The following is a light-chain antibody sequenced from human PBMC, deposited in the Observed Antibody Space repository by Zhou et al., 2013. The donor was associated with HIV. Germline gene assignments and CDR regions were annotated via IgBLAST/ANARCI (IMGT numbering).Light chain of an antibody. CDR2: AAS. CDR3: QQYDNLPPYS. CDR1: QSISSY. J-gene: IGKJ2*03. Sequence: DIQMTQSPSSLSASVGDRVTITCRASQSISSYLNWYQQKPGKAPKLLIYAASSLQSGVPSRFSGSGSGTDYTLTINSLQPEDIATYYCQQYDNLPPYSFGQGTKLEIK. V-gene: IGKV1-39*01.